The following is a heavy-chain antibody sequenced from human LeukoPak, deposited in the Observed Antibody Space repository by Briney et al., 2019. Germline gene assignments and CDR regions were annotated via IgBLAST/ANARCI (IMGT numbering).Heavy chain of an antibody. V-gene: IGHV3-7*01. D-gene: IGHD5-24*01. Sequence: GESLRLSCAASGFIFSGSWMNWVRQAPGKGLEWVANINPDGSQKRFVDSVMGRFTMSRDNAKNSLYLQMNSLRSEDTAVFYCAAWTDRGYNFWGQGTLVTVSS. CDR1: GFIFSGSW. CDR2: INPDGSQK. CDR3: AAWTDRGYNF. J-gene: IGHJ4*02.